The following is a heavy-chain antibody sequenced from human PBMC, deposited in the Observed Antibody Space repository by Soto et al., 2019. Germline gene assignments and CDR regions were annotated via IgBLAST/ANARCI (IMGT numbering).Heavy chain of an antibody. Sequence: QVQLVQSGAEVKKPGASMKVSCKASGYIFANHYIHWVRQAPGQGLERMGIINPSGGSTNYLQKFQGRVTMTRDTSTSTVYMELSSLRSEDTAVYFCARADYYDGSGFYYDYWGQGTLVTVSS. D-gene: IGHD3-22*01. CDR3: ARADYYDGSGFYYDY. J-gene: IGHJ4*02. V-gene: IGHV1-46*01. CDR2: INPSGGST. CDR1: GYIFANHY.